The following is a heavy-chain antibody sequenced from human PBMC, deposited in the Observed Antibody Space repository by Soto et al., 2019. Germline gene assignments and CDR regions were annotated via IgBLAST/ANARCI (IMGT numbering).Heavy chain of an antibody. Sequence: SETLSLTCTVSDGSIISSLYYWGWIRQPPGKGLEWIGTIYSTVSTHYNPSLKSRVTISVDTSKNQFSLKLNSVTAADTAVYFCARLPHYDTPPVTFDIWGQGAMVTVS. V-gene: IGHV4-39*01. CDR2: IYSTVST. CDR1: DGSIISSLYY. D-gene: IGHD3-22*01. CDR3: ARLPHYDTPPVTFDI. J-gene: IGHJ3*02.